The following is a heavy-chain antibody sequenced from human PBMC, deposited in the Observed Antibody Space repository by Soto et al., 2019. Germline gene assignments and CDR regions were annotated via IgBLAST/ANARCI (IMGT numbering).Heavy chain of an antibody. Sequence: QVQLQESGPGLVKPSETLSLTCTVSGGSVSSGGYFWSWIRQPPGKGLEWIGYISYRGTTKNNPPLEGRVTTSVDTSNKTFSPKLSSVTAADTAVYYCARAPYSSGWPDSWGQGTLVTVSS. J-gene: IGHJ4*02. D-gene: IGHD6-19*01. CDR3: ARAPYSSGWPDS. CDR2: ISYRGTT. V-gene: IGHV4-61*03. CDR1: GGSVSSGGYF.